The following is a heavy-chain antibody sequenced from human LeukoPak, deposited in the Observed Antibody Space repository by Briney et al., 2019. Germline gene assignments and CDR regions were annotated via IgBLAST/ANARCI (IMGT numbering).Heavy chain of an antibody. V-gene: IGHV4-59*13. CDR1: GAGISMYY. D-gene: IGHD6-13*01. Sequence: SAAVSLTLTCAGAGISMYYWSWIGQRQGPGLEWIRYIYNSGRTNSNPSLHSRLTISVNPSNSQFSLKLNSMTAADTAVYYCATLDYSRSWYFLDYWGQGTLVTVSS. CDR3: ATLDYSRSWYFLDY. CDR2: IYNSGRT. J-gene: IGHJ4*02.